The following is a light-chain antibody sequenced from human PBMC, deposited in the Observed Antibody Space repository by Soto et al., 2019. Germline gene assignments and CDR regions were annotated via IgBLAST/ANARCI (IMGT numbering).Light chain of an antibody. CDR3: ATWDDSLRGVM. CDR1: TSNIGNNN. CDR2: SND. V-gene: IGLV1-47*02. Sequence: QSALAQPPSVSGTPGQRVTISCSGATSNIGNNNVYWYQQLPGAAPKLLIYSNDQRPSGVPDRVSGSKSGTSASLAISDLRSEDEGDYFCATWDDSLRGVMFGGGTELTVL. J-gene: IGLJ3*02.